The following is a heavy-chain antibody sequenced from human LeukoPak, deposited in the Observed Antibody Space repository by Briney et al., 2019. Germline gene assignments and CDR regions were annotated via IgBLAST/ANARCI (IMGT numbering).Heavy chain of an antibody. Sequence: PSETLSLTCTVSGDSISTYYLSWVRQSAGKGLEWIGRFYVGGSTNLNPSLKSRVTMSADTSKNQLSLKLTSVTAADTAVYYCSTAGRAGAEGYDYYYYMAVWGKGTTLTVSS. D-gene: IGHD1-26*01. CDR2: FYVGGST. J-gene: IGHJ6*03. CDR1: GDSISTYY. V-gene: IGHV4-4*07. CDR3: STAGRAGAEGYDYYYYMAV.